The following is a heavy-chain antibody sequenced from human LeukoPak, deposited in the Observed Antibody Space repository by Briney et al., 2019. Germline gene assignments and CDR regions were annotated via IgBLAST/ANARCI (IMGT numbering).Heavy chain of an antibody. CDR2: ISGSGGST. D-gene: IGHD4-17*01. J-gene: IGHJ5*02. CDR1: GFTFNSYA. CDR3: ARDYGDYDWFDP. V-gene: IGHV3-23*01. Sequence: GGSLRLSCAASGFTFNSYAMSWVRQAPGKGLEWVSAISGSGGSTYYADSVKGRFTISRDNSKNTLYLQMNSLRAEDTAVYYCARDYGDYDWFDPWGQGTLVTVSS.